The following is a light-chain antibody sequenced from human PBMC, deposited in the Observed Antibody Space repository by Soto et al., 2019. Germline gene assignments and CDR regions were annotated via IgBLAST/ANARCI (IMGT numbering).Light chain of an antibody. V-gene: IGLV1-40*01. CDR1: SSNIGAGYD. CDR3: QSYDSSLSVSNYV. CDR2: GNS. J-gene: IGLJ1*01. Sequence: QSVLTQPPSVSGAPGQRVTISCTGSSSNIGAGYDVHWYQQLPGTAPKLLIYGNSNRPSGVPDRFSGSKSGTSASLAITGLQAEDEADYYCQSYDSSLSVSNYVFGTGTKVTVL.